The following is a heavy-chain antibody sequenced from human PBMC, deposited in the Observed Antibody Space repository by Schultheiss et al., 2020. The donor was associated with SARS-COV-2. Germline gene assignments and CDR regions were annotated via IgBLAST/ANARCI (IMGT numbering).Heavy chain of an antibody. CDR2: IKRKSDGGTT. CDR1: GFTFSSYA. Sequence: GESLKISCAASGFTFSSYAMHWVRQAPGKGLEWVGRIKRKSDGGTTDYPAPVKGRFTISRDDSKNTLYLQMNSLKTEDTAVYYCATAPYTSGWFDYWGRGTLVTVSS. D-gene: IGHD6-19*01. V-gene: IGHV3-15*01. CDR3: ATAPYTSGWFDY. J-gene: IGHJ4*02.